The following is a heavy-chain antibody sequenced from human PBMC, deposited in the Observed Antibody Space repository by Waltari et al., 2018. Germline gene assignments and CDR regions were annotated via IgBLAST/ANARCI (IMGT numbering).Heavy chain of an antibody. V-gene: IGHV1-69*13. J-gene: IGHJ6*02. CDR1: GGTFSSYA. Sequence: QVQLVQSGAEVKKPGSSVKVSCKASGGTFSSYAISWVRQAPGQGLEWMGGIIPIFGTANYAQKFQGRVTITADESTSTAYMELSSLRSEDTAVYYCARDVAARRPLGYYGMDVWGQGTTVTVSS. CDR3: ARDVAARRPLGYYGMDV. CDR2: IIPIFGTA. D-gene: IGHD6-6*01.